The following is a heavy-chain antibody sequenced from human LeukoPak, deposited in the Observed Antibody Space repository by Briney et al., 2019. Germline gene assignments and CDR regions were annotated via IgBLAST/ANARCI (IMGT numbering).Heavy chain of an antibody. CDR2: IYYSGST. CDR1: GGSISSYY. Sequence: SETLSLTCTVSGGSISSYYWSWIRQPPGKGLEWIGYIYYSGSTNYNPSLKSRVTISVDTPKNQFSLKLSSVTAADTAVYYCAREGGMIVVDWGQGTLVTVSS. V-gene: IGHV4-59*01. D-gene: IGHD3-22*01. J-gene: IGHJ4*02. CDR3: AREGGMIVVD.